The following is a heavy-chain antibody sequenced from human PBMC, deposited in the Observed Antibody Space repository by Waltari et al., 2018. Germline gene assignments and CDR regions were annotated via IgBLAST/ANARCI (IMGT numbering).Heavy chain of an antibody. J-gene: IGHJ3*02. D-gene: IGHD6-19*01. V-gene: IGHV4-61*01. CDR1: GGSVNSRNHY. CDR2: IYHSGNP. CDR3: AREEWIGERWLVPNAVFDM. Sequence: QVQLQESGPGLVKPSETLSLTCTVSGGSVNSRNHYWSWIRQPPGHGLEWDGYIYHSGNPSHNPSLKSRVTISVDTSKNQFSLKMTSVTAADTAVYYCAREEWIGERWLVPNAVFDMWGRGTLVTVSS.